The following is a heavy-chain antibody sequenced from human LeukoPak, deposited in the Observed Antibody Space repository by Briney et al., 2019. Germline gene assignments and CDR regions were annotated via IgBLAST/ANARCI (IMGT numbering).Heavy chain of an antibody. J-gene: IGHJ4*02. D-gene: IGHD6-13*01. Sequence: GGSLRLSCAASGFTFSSYGMHWVRQAPGKGLEWVAVISYDGSNKYYADSVKGRFTISRDNSKNTLYLQMSSLRAEDTAVYYCTKDIAAAGSSLDYWGQGTLVTVSS. CDR1: GFTFSSYG. CDR2: ISYDGSNK. V-gene: IGHV3-30*18. CDR3: TKDIAAAGSSLDY.